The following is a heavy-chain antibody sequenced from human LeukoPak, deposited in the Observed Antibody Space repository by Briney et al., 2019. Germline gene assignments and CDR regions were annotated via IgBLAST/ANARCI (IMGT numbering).Heavy chain of an antibody. CDR3: TRDISDAFDI. V-gene: IGHV3-74*01. CDR1: GLTFSTYW. Sequence: GGSLRLSCAASGLTFSTYWMHWVRQVPGKGLVWVSCMNSGGRSTSYADSVKGRFTISRDNAKNTLYLQMNSLRAEDTAVYYCTRDISDAFDIWGQGTMVTVSS. D-gene: IGHD3-9*01. J-gene: IGHJ3*02. CDR2: MNSGGRST.